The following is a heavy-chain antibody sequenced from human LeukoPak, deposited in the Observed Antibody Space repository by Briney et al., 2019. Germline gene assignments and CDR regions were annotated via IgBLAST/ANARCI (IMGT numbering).Heavy chain of an antibody. Sequence: PGGSLRLSCVASGFTFNTYAMTWVRQAPGRGLEWVSTNSYNGGRTYYADSLKGRFTITRDNSENTVYLQMNSLRAEDTAIYYCAKVIGYYYDYWGQGTLVTVSS. CDR3: AKVIGYYYDY. V-gene: IGHV3-23*01. CDR2: NSYNGGRT. CDR1: GFTFNTYA. J-gene: IGHJ4*02.